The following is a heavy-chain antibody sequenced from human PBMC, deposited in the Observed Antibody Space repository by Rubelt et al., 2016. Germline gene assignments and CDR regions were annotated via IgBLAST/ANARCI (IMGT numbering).Heavy chain of an antibody. CDR2: IDPSDSYT. CDR3: ARKRGTMIVVGDYAFDI. D-gene: IGHD3-22*01. J-gene: IGHJ3*02. Sequence: EVQLVQSGAEVKKPGESLRISCKGSGYSFTSYWISWVRQMPGKGLEWMGRIDPSDSYTHYSPSFQGHVTISADKSISPAYLQWSSLKASDTAMYYCARKRGTMIVVGDYAFDIWGQGTMVTVSS. V-gene: IGHV5-10-1*01. CDR1: GYSFTSYW.